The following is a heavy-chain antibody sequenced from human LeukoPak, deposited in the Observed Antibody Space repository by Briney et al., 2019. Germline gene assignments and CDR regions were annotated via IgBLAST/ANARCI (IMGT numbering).Heavy chain of an antibody. CDR1: GFTFSSYA. CDR3: ARDIHCSSTSCYGAFDI. Sequence: PGGSLGLSCAASGFTFSSYAMHWVRQAPGKGLEWVAVISYDGSNKYYADSVKGRFTISRDDSKNTLYLQMNSLRAEDTAVYYCARDIHCSSTSCYGAFDIWGQGTMVTVSS. V-gene: IGHV3-30*04. J-gene: IGHJ3*02. D-gene: IGHD2-2*01. CDR2: ISYDGSNK.